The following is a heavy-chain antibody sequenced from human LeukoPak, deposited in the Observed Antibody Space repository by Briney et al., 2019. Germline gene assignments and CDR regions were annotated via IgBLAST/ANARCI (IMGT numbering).Heavy chain of an antibody. J-gene: IGHJ2*01. D-gene: IGHD5-12*01. CDR3: ARDSPYDEWYSDL. Sequence: SQTLSLTCTVSGGSISSGSYYWSWIRQPAGKGLEWIGRIYTSGSTNYNPSLKSRVTISVDTSKNQFSLKLSSVTAADTAVYYCARDSPYDEWYSDLWGRGTLVTVSS. CDR1: GGSISSGSYY. CDR2: IYTSGST. V-gene: IGHV4-61*02.